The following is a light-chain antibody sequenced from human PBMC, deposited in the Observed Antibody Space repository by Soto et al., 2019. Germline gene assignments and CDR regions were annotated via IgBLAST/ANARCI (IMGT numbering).Light chain of an antibody. J-gene: IGLJ2*01. CDR1: SSDIGGLDS. Sequence: QSALTQPPSASGSPGQSVTISCTGTSSDIGGLDSVSWYQQHPGKAPKNLIYEVIKRPSGVPDRFSGSKSGNTASLTVSGLQAEDEADYYCSSYAGSNNFVVFGGGTKLTVL. CDR2: EVI. V-gene: IGLV2-8*01. CDR3: SSYAGSNNFVV.